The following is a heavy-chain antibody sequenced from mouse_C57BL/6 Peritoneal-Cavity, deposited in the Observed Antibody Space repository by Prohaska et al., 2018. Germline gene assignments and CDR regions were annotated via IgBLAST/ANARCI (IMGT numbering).Heavy chain of an antibody. D-gene: IGHD3-2*02. V-gene: IGHV1-18*01. Sequence: HGKSLEWIGDINPNNGGTIYNQKFKGKATLTVDKSSSTAYMELRSLTSEDTAVYYCARGLRLLDYWGQGTTLTVSS. CDR3: ARGLRLLDY. CDR2: INPNNGGT. J-gene: IGHJ2*01.